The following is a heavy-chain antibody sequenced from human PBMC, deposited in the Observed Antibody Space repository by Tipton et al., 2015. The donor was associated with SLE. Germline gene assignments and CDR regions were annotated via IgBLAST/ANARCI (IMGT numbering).Heavy chain of an antibody. J-gene: IGHJ6*02. V-gene: IGHV4-39*02. CDR2: INHSGST. CDR3: ARVGRGKRNYGLDV. Sequence: TLSLTCTVSGGSISSSSYYWGWIRQPPGKGLEWIGEINHSGSTNYNPSLKSRVTISLDTSKNHFSLKLSSVTAADTAVYYCARVGRGKRNYGLDVWGQGTTVTVPS. CDR1: GGSISSSSYY. D-gene: IGHD1-26*01.